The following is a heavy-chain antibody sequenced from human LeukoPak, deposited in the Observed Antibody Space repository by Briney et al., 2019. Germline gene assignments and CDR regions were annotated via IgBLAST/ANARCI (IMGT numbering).Heavy chain of an antibody. CDR1: GFTFSSYA. V-gene: IGHV3-23*01. CDR3: AKQRSEVVVAATNY. J-gene: IGHJ4*02. D-gene: IGHD2-15*01. Sequence: GGSLRLSCAASGFTFSSYAMTWVRQAPGKGLEWVSSITGGGDTTYYADSVRGRFTISRDNSKNTLSVQRNSLRAEDTAVYYCAKQRSEVVVAATNYWGQGTLVTVSS. CDR2: ITGGGDTT.